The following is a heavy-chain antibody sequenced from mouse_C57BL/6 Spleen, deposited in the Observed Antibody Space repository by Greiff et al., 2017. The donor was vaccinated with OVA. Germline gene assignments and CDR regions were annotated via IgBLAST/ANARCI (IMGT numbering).Heavy chain of an antibody. J-gene: IGHJ2*01. V-gene: IGHV1-61*01. D-gene: IGHD1-1*01. CDR1: GYTFTSYW. CDR3: ARSGSTVGDFDY. Sequence: VQLQQPGAELVRPGSSVKLSCKASGYTFTSYWMDWVKQRPGQGLEWIGNIYPSDSETHYNQKFKDKATLTVDKSSSTAYMQLSSLTSEDSAVYYCARSGSTVGDFDYWGQGTTLTVSS. CDR2: IYPSDSET.